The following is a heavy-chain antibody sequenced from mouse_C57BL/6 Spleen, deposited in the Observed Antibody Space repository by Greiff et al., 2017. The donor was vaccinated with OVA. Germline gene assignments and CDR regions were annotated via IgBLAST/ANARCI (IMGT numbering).Heavy chain of an antibody. J-gene: IGHJ1*03. V-gene: IGHV1-22*01. CDR1: GYTFTDYN. D-gene: IGHD1-1*01. Sequence: VQLKESGPELVKPGASVKLSCKASGYTFTDYNMHWVKQSHGKSLEWIGYINPNNGGTSYNQKFKGKATLTVNKSSSTAYMKLRSLTSEDSAVYYSARGQFITTVEWYFDVWGTGTTVTVSS. CDR3: ARGQFITTVEWYFDV. CDR2: INPNNGGT.